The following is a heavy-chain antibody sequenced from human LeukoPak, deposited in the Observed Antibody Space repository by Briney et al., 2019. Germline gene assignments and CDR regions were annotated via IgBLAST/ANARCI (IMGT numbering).Heavy chain of an antibody. Sequence: SVKVSCKASGYTFTSYDSNWVRQATGQGLEWMGWRNPNSGNTGCAQKFQGRVTITRNTSISTAYMELSRLRSEDTAVYYCARGGVLRFLEWFRLDPYYYYYMDVWGKGTTVTVSS. CDR3: ARGGVLRFLEWFRLDPYYYYYMDV. J-gene: IGHJ6*03. CDR1: GYTFTSYD. CDR2: RNPNSGNT. D-gene: IGHD3-3*01. V-gene: IGHV1-8*03.